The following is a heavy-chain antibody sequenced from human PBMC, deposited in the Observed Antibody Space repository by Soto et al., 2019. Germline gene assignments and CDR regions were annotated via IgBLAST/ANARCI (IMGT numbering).Heavy chain of an antibody. CDR2: ISIYNGNT. CDR1: GFLFTSYG. V-gene: IGHV1-18*01. Sequence: QLVQSGAEVKKPGASVKVSCKASGFLFTSYGITWVRQAPGQGLEWLGWISIYNGNTDYSRNLQGRVTMTADTSTSTVYMELRSLRFDDTAMYFCARDRVYIRYKELWFTDLWGQGTLVTVST. J-gene: IGHJ4*02. CDR3: ARDRVYIRYKELWFTDL. D-gene: IGHD3-10*01.